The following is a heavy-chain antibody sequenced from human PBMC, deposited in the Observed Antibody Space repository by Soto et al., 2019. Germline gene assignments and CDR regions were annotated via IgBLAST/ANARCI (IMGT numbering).Heavy chain of an antibody. J-gene: IGHJ4*02. CDR2: ISYSGST. D-gene: IGHD6-13*01. Sequence: SATLSLTCTSSGGSLSSYYWRLIRQPPGKGLEWIVYISYSGSTNYNPSLKSRVTISVDTSKNQFSLKLSSVTAADTAVYYCARAYSSSWYQNFLDCWGQGTLVTVSS. CDR3: ARAYSSSWYQNFLDC. V-gene: IGHV4-59*01. CDR1: GGSLSSYY.